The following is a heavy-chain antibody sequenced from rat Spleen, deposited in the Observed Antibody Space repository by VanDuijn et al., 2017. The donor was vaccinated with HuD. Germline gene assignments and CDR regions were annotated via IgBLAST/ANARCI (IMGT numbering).Heavy chain of an antibody. CDR3: TRENWVFDY. CDR2: ISPSGVST. Sequence: EVQLVESGGGLVQPGGSLRLSCAASGFTFSNYGMHWIRQAPTKGLEWVASISPSGVSTYYRDSVKGRFTISRDNGKSILYLEMDSLRSEDTATYYCTRENWVFDYWGQGVMVTVSS. J-gene: IGHJ2*01. V-gene: IGHV5-19*01. D-gene: IGHD5-1*01. CDR1: GFTFSNYG.